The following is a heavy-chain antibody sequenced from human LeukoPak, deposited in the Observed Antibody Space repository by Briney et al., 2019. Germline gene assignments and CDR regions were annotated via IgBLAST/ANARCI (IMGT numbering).Heavy chain of an antibody. D-gene: IGHD3-22*01. CDR3: ARGDYYDSSGLPHY. Sequence: GRSLRLSCAASGFTFSSYAMHWVRQAPGKGLEWVAVISYDGSNKYYADSVKGRFTISRDNSKNTLYLQMNSLGAEDTAVYYCARGDYYDSSGLPHYWGQGTLVTVSS. CDR2: ISYDGSNK. J-gene: IGHJ4*02. V-gene: IGHV3-30-3*01. CDR1: GFTFSSYA.